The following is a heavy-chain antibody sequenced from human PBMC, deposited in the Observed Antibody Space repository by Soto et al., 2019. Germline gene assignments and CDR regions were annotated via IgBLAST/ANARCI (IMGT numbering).Heavy chain of an antibody. CDR2: TYYKSQGYY. V-gene: IGHV6-1*01. CDR3: ARDRSPGSSSWYDY. CDR1: GDSVSSHNAA. Sequence: SQTLSLTCVISGDSVSSHNAAWNWVRQSPSRGLEGLGRTYYKSQGYYDYADFVKSRITISPDTSKNQFSLHLSSVTPEDSAVYYCARDRSPGSSSWYDYWGQGTLVTVSS. D-gene: IGHD6-13*01. J-gene: IGHJ4*02.